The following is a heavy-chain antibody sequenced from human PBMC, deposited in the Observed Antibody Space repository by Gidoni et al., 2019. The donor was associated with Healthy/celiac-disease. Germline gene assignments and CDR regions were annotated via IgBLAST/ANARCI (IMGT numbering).Heavy chain of an antibody. CDR2: ISAYNGNT. V-gene: IGHV1-18*01. J-gene: IGHJ6*03. CDR1: GYTFTTYG. D-gene: IGHD2-15*01. Sequence: QVQLVQSGAEVKKPGASVKVSCTASGYTFTTYGIRLVRQATGQGLECMGWISAYNGNTNYAQKLQGRVTMTTDTSTSKAYMEMRNLRSDDTAGYYCARDRVLTYYCCMDVWGKGNTGTGSS. CDR3: ARDRVLTYYCCMDV.